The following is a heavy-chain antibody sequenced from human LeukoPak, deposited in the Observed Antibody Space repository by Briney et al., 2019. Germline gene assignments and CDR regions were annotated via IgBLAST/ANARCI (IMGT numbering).Heavy chain of an antibody. J-gene: IGHJ4*02. CDR1: GGSISSSNW. Sequence: PSGTLSLTCAVSGGSISSSNWWSWVRQPPGKGLEWIGEIYHSGSTNYNPSLKSRVTISVDKSKNQFSLKLSSVTAADTAVYYCARDNSGEGFYYDSSGYYSGGRGFDYWGQGTLVTVSS. CDR3: ARDNSGEGFYYDSSGYYSGGRGFDY. CDR2: IYHSGST. D-gene: IGHD3-22*01. V-gene: IGHV4-4*02.